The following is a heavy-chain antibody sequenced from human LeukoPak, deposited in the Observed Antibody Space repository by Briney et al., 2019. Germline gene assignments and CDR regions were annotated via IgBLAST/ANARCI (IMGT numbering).Heavy chain of an antibody. D-gene: IGHD3-3*01. CDR2: INHSGST. V-gene: IGHV4-34*01. CDR3: ARRGPPERFLEWLNPHYYYYYYMDV. Sequence: GSLRLSCAASGLTFGNAWMSWVRQPPGKGLGWIGEINHSGSTNYNPSLKGRVTISVDTSKNQFSLKLSSVTAADTAVYYCARRGPPERFLEWLNPHYYYYYYMDVWGKGTTVTVSS. J-gene: IGHJ6*03. CDR1: GLTFGNAW.